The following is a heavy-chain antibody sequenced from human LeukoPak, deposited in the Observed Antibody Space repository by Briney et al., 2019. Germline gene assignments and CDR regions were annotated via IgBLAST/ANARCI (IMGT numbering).Heavy chain of an antibody. J-gene: IGHJ4*02. CDR2: ISYDGSNK. CDR1: GFTFSSYA. D-gene: IGHD6-19*01. V-gene: IGHV3-30-3*01. Sequence: GGSLRLSCAASGFTFSSYAMHWVRQAPGKGLEWVAVISYDGSNKYYADSVKGRFTISRDSSKNTLYLQMNSLRAEDTAVYYCAAVAGPDYWGQGTLVTVSS. CDR3: AAVAGPDY.